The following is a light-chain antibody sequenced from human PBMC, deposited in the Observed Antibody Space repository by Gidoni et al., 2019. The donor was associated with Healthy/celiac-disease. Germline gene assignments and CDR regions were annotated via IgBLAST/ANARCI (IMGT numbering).Light chain of an antibody. CDR2: DAS. CDR3: QQYNSYSWT. V-gene: IGKV1-5*01. Sequence: DIKMTQSPSTLSASVGDRVTITCRASQSISSWFAWYQQKPGKAPKLLIYDASSLESGVPSMFSGSGSWTEFTLTIISLQPDDFATYYCQQYNSYSWTFGQGTKVEIK. CDR1: QSISSW. J-gene: IGKJ1*01.